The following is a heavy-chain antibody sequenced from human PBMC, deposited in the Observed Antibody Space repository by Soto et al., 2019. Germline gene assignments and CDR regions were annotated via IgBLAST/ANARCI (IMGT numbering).Heavy chain of an antibody. Sequence: PSETLSLTCTVSGCSISSSSYYWGWIRQPPGKGLEWIGSIYYSGSTYYNPSLKSRVTISVDTSKNQFSLKLSSVTAADTAVYYCARGFYYYDRSGYYSECYFDCWGQGPLVPVSS. CDR3: ARGFYYYDRSGYYSECYFDC. V-gene: IGHV4-39*01. CDR2: IYYSGST. J-gene: IGHJ4*02. CDR1: GCSISSSSYY. D-gene: IGHD3-22*01.